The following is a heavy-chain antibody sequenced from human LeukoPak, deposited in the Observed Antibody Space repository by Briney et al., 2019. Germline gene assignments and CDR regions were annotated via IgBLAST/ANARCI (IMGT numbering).Heavy chain of an antibody. V-gene: IGHV6-1*01. CDR3: ARHVYGNGMGV. CDR1: GDSVSSNTVA. D-gene: IGHD2-8*01. CDR2: TYYKSKWFN. J-gene: IGHJ6*02. Sequence: SQTLSLTCAISGDSVSSNTVAWNWIRQSPSRGLEWLGRTYYKSKWFNDYAVSVKSRITITPDTSKNQFSLKLSSVTAADTALYYCARHVYGNGMGVWGQGTTVTVSS.